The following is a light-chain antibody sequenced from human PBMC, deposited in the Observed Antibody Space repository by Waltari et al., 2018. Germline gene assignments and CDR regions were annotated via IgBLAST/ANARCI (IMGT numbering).Light chain of an antibody. J-gene: IGKJ4*01. V-gene: IGKV3-11*01. CDR3: QHGHNWPLS. Sequence: EIVLTQSPATLSLSPGERATLSCWASQSISSHIAWYQQKPGQAPRLLVYDASNRATGIPARFSGSGSGTDFTLTIGSLEPEDFAVYYYQHGHNWPLSFGGGTKVEI. CDR1: QSISSH. CDR2: DAS.